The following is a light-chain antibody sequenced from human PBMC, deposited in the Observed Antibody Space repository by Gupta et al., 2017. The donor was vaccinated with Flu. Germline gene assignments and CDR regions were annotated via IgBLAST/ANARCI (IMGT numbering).Light chain of an antibody. CDR2: LGS. Sequence: DIVMTQSPLSLPVTPGEPASISCRSSQGLLHSNGDDYLVWYLQRPGQSPQLLIYLGSNRASGVPDRFSGSGSGTDFTLKISRVEAEDVGVYYCMQALQTPWTFGQGTKV. J-gene: IGKJ1*01. V-gene: IGKV2-28*01. CDR3: MQALQTPWT. CDR1: QGLLHSNGDDY.